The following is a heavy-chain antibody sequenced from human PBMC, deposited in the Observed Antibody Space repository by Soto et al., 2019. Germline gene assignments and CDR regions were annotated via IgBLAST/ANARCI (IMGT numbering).Heavy chain of an antibody. CDR3: AKGRGSSWTIDY. J-gene: IGHJ4*01. V-gene: IGHV3-23*01. CDR1: GFNFRSYA. CDR2: ISGSGGTS. Sequence: DVELSESGGGLVQPGGSLRLSCAASGFNFRSYAMSWVRRAPGKGLEWVSAISGSGGTSYFADSVRVRFTISSDNSKNTLYLQLSSLRVEDTAEYFCAKGRGSSWTIDYWGHGTLVTVSS. D-gene: IGHD6-13*01.